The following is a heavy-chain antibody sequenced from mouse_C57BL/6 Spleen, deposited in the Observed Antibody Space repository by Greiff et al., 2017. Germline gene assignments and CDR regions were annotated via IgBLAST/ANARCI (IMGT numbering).Heavy chain of an antibody. CDR2: INPNNGGT. V-gene: IGHV1-26*01. Sequence: EVQLQQSGPELVKPGASVKISCKASGYTFTDYYMNWVKQSHGKSLEWIGDINPNNGGTSYNQKFKGKATLTVDKSSSTAYMELRSLTSEDSAVYYCARRTMVTTEGFAYWGQGTLVTVSA. J-gene: IGHJ3*01. D-gene: IGHD2-2*01. CDR3: ARRTMVTTEGFAY. CDR1: GYTFTDYY.